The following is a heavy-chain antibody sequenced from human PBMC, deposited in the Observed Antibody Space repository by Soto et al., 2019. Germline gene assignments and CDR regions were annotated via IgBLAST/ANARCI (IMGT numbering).Heavy chain of an antibody. J-gene: IGHJ6*02. CDR3: AKETPPKPRMGIAAAGTRPTHPNPNYYYYGMDV. Sequence: PGGSLRLSCAASGFTFSSYGMHWVRQAPGKGLEWVAVISYDGSNKYYADSVKGRFTISRDNSKNTLYLQMNSLRAEDTAVYYCAKETPPKPRMGIAAAGTRPTHPNPNYYYYGMDVWGQGTTVTVSS. CDR2: ISYDGSNK. D-gene: IGHD6-13*01. CDR1: GFTFSSYG. V-gene: IGHV3-30*18.